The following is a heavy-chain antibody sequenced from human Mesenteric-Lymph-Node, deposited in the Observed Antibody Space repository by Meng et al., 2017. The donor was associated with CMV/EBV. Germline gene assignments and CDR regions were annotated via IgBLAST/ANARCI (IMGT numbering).Heavy chain of an antibody. CDR1: GGSISSSSYY. J-gene: IGHJ5*02. Sequence: GSLRLSCTVSGGSISSSSYYWGWIRQPPGKGLEWIWSIYYIGSTYYNPSLKSRVTISVDTSKNQFSLKLSSVTAADTAVYYCAREGMTTVGNWFDPWGQGTLVTVSS. CDR2: IYYIGST. CDR3: AREGMTTVGNWFDP. D-gene: IGHD4-11*01. V-gene: IGHV4-39*07.